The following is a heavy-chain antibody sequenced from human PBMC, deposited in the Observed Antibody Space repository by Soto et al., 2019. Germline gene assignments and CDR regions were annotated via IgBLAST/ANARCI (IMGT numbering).Heavy chain of an antibody. V-gene: IGHV3-23*01. D-gene: IGHD2-2*01. CDR3: AKDSQSVSVSAARVYGMDV. J-gene: IGHJ6*02. CDR1: GFTFSSFA. Sequence: EVQVLESGGGLVQPGGSLRLSCAGSGFTFSSFAMTWVRQAPGKGLEWVSTTRSNGEYTYYTDSVKGRFTVSRDNSKNALFLERSSLRAEDTAIYYCAKDSQSVSVSAARVYGMDVWGQGTTVTVSS. CDR2: TRSNGEYT.